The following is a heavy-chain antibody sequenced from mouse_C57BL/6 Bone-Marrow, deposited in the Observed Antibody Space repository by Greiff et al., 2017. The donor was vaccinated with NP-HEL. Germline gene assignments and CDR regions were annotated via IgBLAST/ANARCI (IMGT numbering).Heavy chain of an antibody. CDR1: GYTFTSYW. Sequence: VQLQQPGAELVMPGASVKLSCKASGYTFTSYWMHWVKQRPGQGLEWIGEIDPSDSYTNYNQKFKGKSTLTVDKSSSTAYMQLSSLTSEDSAVYYCATMVTTSNFDYWGQGTTLTVSS. D-gene: IGHD2-2*01. CDR3: ATMVTTSNFDY. CDR2: IDPSDSYT. V-gene: IGHV1-69*01. J-gene: IGHJ2*01.